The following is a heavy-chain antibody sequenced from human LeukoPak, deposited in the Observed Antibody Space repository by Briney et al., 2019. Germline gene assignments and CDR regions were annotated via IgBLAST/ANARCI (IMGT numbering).Heavy chain of an antibody. D-gene: IGHD5-24*01. J-gene: IGHJ4*02. Sequence: SETLSLTCTVSGGSISSYYWSWMRQPPGKGLEWIGYIYYSGSTNYNPSLKSRVTISVDTSKNQFSLKLSPVTAADTAVYYCAREIEMATIVYWGQGTLVTVSS. V-gene: IGHV4-59*01. CDR2: IYYSGST. CDR1: GGSISSYY. CDR3: AREIEMATIVY.